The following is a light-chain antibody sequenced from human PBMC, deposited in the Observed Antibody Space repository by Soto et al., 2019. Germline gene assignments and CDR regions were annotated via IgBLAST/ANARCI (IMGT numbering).Light chain of an antibody. CDR1: QSVSSN. CDR3: QQYNNWRT. J-gene: IGKJ2*01. Sequence: EIVMTQSPATLSVSPGERATLSCRASQSVSSNVAWYQQKPGHTPRLLIHGASSRATGIPARFSGSGSGTEFTLTISSLQPEDFAVYYCQQYNNWRTFGQGTRWISN. CDR2: GAS. V-gene: IGKV3-15*01.